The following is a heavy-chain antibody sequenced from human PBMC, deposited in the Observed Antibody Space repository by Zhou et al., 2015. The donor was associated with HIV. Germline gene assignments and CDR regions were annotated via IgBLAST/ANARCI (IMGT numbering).Heavy chain of an antibody. CDR1: GGTFSSYA. J-gene: IGHJ4*02. Sequence: QVQLVQSGAEVKKPGSSVKVSCKASGGTFSSYAISWVRQAPGQGLEWMGGIIPIFGTANYAQKFQGRVTITADESTSTAYMELSSLRSEDTAVYYCARGGTVVRGVIITPSFDYWGQGTLVTVSS. D-gene: IGHD3-10*01. V-gene: IGHV1-69*01. CDR2: IIPIFGTA. CDR3: ARGGTVVRGVIITPSFDY.